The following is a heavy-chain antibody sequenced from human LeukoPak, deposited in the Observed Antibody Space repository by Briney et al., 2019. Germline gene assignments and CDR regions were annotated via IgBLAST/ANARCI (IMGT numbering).Heavy chain of an antibody. J-gene: IGHJ6*02. V-gene: IGHV4-31*03. D-gene: IGHD6-6*01. CDR2: IYYSGST. Sequence: PSQTLSLTCTVSGGSISSGGYYWSWIRQHPGKGLEWIGYIYYSGSTYYNPSLKSRVTISVDTSKNQFSLKLSSVTAADTAVYYCAGLAPGSPIAARPVYYYYYGMDVWGQGTTVTVSS. CDR1: GGSISSGGYY. CDR3: AGLAPGSPIAARPVYYYYYGMDV.